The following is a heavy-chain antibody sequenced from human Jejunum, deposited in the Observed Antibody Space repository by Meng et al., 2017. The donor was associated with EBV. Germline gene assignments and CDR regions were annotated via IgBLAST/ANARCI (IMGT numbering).Heavy chain of an antibody. D-gene: IGHD1-26*01. J-gene: IGHJ4*02. CDR2: FYKGGST. V-gene: IGHV4-61*01. Sequence: VRLQGSGPGLWNPSAPLSLTCTSSGYPATSDTYYWSWIRHPPGKGLEWFGYFYKGGSTNYIPSLRTRVTISLEPSKNQFSLKLSSVTAADTAMYYCAYYLSGRGGVGSWGQGTLVTVSS. CDR1: GYPATSDTYY. CDR3: AYYLSGRGGVGS.